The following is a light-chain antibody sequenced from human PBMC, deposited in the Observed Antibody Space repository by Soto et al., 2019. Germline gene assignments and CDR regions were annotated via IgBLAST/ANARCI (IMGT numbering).Light chain of an antibody. CDR3: QQYGSSPLIT. CDR1: QSVSSSY. J-gene: IGKJ3*01. Sequence: EIVLMQSPGTLSLSPGERATLSCRASQSVSSSYLAWYQQKPGQAPRLLIYGASSRATGIPDRFSGSGSGTDFTLTISRLEPEDFAVYYCQQYGSSPLITFGPGTKVDIK. V-gene: IGKV3-20*01. CDR2: GAS.